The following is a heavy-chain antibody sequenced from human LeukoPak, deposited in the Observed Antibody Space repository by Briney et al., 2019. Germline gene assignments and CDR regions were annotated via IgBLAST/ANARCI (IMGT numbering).Heavy chain of an antibody. CDR2: IIPIFGIA. CDR3: ARGGLQAPGWFDP. D-gene: IGHD4-11*01. CDR1: GGTFSSYA. J-gene: IGHJ5*02. Sequence: ASVKVSCKASGGTFSSYAISWVRQAPGQGLEWMGRIIPIFGIANYAQKFQGSVTITADKSTSTAYMELSSLRSEDTAVYYCARGGLQAPGWFDPWGQGTLVTVSS. V-gene: IGHV1-69*04.